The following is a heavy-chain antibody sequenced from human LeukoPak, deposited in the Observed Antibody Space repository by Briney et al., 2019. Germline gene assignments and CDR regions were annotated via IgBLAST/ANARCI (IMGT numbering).Heavy chain of an antibody. CDR3: ARVGGYSGYELDY. J-gene: IGHJ4*02. D-gene: IGHD5-12*01. CDR2: IYYSGST. Sequence: SETLSLTCTVSGGSVSSGSYYWSWIRQPPGKGLEWIGYIYYSGSTNYNPSLKSRVTISVDTSKNQFSLKLSSVTAADTAVYYCARVGGYSGYELDYWGQGTLVTVSS. CDR1: GGSVSSGSYY. V-gene: IGHV4-61*01.